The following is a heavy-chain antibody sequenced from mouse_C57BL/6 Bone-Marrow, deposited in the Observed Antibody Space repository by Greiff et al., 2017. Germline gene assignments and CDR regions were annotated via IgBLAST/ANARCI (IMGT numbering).Heavy chain of an antibody. J-gene: IGHJ1*03. D-gene: IGHD1-1*01. CDR2: IYPRSGNP. Sequence: QVQLQQSGAELARPGASVTLSCKASGYTFPSYGISWVKQRTGPGLECIVEIYPRSGNPYYTGKFNGKATLTADKSSSTAYMELRSLTSEDSAVYFCARRGTVVDWYFDVWGTGTTVTVAS. CDR1: GYTFPSYG. V-gene: IGHV1-81*01. CDR3: ARRGTVVDWYFDV.